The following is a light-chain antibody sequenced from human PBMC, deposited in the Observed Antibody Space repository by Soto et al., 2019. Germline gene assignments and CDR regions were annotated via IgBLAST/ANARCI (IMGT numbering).Light chain of an antibody. CDR2: DAS. V-gene: IGKV1-5*01. CDR1: QSISSW. J-gene: IGKJ2*01. CDR3: QQYNSYPT. Sequence: DIPMTQSPSTLSASVGDRVTITCRASQSISSWLAWYQQKPGKAPKLLIYDASSLESGVPSRFGGSGSGTEFTLTISSLQPDDFATYYCQQYNSYPTFGQGTKLEIK.